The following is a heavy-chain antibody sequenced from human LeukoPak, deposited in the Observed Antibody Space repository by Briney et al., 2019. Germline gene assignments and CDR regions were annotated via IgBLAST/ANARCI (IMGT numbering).Heavy chain of an antibody. D-gene: IGHD3-10*01. CDR2: ISSSSSTI. J-gene: IGHJ5*02. CDR1: GFTVSNNF. Sequence: PGGSLRLSCAASGFTVSNNFMAWVRQAPGKGLEWVSYISSSSSTIYYADSVKGRFTISRDNAKNSLYLQMNSLRAEDTAVYYCARDYYGSGSYYKNPYWFDPWGQGTLVTVSS. CDR3: ARDYYGSGSYYKNPYWFDP. V-gene: IGHV3-48*04.